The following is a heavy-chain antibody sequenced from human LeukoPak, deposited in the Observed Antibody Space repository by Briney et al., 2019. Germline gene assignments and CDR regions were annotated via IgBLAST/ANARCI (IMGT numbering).Heavy chain of an antibody. V-gene: IGHV3-53*01. CDR3: ARALTYYYYYMDV. CDR1: GFTVSGNY. Sequence: GGSLGLSCAASGFTVSGNYMSWVRQAPGKGLEWVSVIYSGGSTYYADSVKGRFTISRDNSKNTLYLQMNSLRAEDTAVYYCARALTYYYYYMDVWGKGTTVTVSS. CDR2: IYSGGST. J-gene: IGHJ6*03. D-gene: IGHD3-9*01.